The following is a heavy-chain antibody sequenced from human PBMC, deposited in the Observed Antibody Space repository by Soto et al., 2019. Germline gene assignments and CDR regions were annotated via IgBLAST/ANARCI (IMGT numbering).Heavy chain of an antibody. D-gene: IGHD6-13*01. CDR2: MNPNSGNT. J-gene: IGHJ6*02. Sequence: QVQLVQSGAEVKKPGASVKVSCKASGYTFTSYDINWVRQATGQGLEWMGWMNPNSGNTGYAQKFQGRLTMTRNTSISTAYMELSSLRSEDTAVYYCARRGYSSSWYYYYYYGMDVWGQGTTGTVSS. V-gene: IGHV1-8*01. CDR3: ARRGYSSSWYYYYYYGMDV. CDR1: GYTFTSYD.